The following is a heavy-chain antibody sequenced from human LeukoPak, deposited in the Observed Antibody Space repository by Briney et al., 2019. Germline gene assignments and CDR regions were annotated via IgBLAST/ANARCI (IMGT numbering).Heavy chain of an antibody. Sequence: ASVKVSCKASGYTFTSYGISWVRQAPGQGLEWMGWISAYNGNTNYAQELQGRVTMTTDTSTSTAYMELRSLRSDDTAVYYCARGGLRFLEWFPYSGGLYYGMDVWGQGTTVTVSS. V-gene: IGHV1-18*01. CDR1: GYTFTSYG. J-gene: IGHJ6*02. CDR2: ISAYNGNT. D-gene: IGHD3-3*01. CDR3: ARGGLRFLEWFPYSGGLYYGMDV.